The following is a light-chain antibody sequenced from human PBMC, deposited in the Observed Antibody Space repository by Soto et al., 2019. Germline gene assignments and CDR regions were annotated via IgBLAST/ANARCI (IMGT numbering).Light chain of an antibody. CDR3: QQYGSSLLT. Sequence: EIVLTQSPGTLSLSPGERAALSCRAGQSVNNFYLAWYQQKPGQAPRLLIYDTSRRATGIPDRFSGSGSGTDFTLTISRLEPEDFAVYYCQQYGSSLLTFGGGTKVEIK. V-gene: IGKV3-20*01. CDR1: QSVNNFY. CDR2: DTS. J-gene: IGKJ4*01.